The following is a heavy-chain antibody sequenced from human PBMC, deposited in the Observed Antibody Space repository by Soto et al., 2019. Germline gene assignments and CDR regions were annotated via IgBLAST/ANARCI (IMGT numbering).Heavy chain of an antibody. V-gene: IGHV4-31*03. CDR3: ARSEVAATPYRGGPQDY. CDR2: IYYSGST. CDR1: GGSISSGGYY. D-gene: IGHD2-15*01. J-gene: IGHJ4*02. Sequence: SETLSLTCTVSGGSISSGGYYWSWIRQHPGKGLEWIGYIYYSGSTYYNPSLKSRVTISVDTSKNQFSLKLSSVTAADTAVYYCARSEVAATPYRGGPQDYWGQGTLVTVSS.